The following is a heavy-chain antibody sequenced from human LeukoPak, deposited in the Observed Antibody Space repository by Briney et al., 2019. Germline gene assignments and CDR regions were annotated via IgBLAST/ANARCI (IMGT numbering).Heavy chain of an antibody. CDR3: ASTRAGAYCGGYCLADY. CDR2: ISSSSSYI. Sequence: PGGSLRLSCAASGFTFSSYSMNWVRQAPGKGLEWVSSISSSSSYIYYADSVKGRFTISRDNAKNSLYLQMNSLRAEDTAVYYCASTRAGAYCGGYCLADYWGQGTLVTVSS. V-gene: IGHV3-21*01. D-gene: IGHD2-21*01. J-gene: IGHJ4*02. CDR1: GFTFSSYS.